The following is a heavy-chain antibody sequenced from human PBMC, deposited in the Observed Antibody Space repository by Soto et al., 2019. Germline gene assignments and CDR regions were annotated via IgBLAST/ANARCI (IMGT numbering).Heavy chain of an antibody. V-gene: IGHV3-21*06. J-gene: IGHJ6*02. D-gene: IGHD2-15*01. CDR1: GFTFSSYS. Sequence: PGGSLRLSCAASGFTFSSYSMNCVRQAPGKGLEWVSSISSSSSYIYYADSVKGRFTISRDNAKNSLYLQMHSLRDEDTAVYYCAREGWTLLQTGMDLWGQGT. CDR2: ISSSSSYI. CDR3: AREGWTLLQTGMDL.